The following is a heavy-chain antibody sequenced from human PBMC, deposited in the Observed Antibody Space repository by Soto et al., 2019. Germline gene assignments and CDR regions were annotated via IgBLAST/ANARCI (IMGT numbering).Heavy chain of an antibody. CDR3: ARELLNDYIWGSLGF. D-gene: IGHD3-16*01. J-gene: IGHJ4*02. V-gene: IGHV3-11*01. Sequence: QVLLLESGGDLVKPGGSLRLSCAASGFSLSDHYMAWVRQTPGKGLEWLSYISPSGNTIYYADSVKGRFTVSRDNAKNSLFLQMNTVRAEDTAVYYGARELLNDYIWGSLGFWGQGTLVSVSS. CDR2: ISPSGNTI. CDR1: GFSLSDHY.